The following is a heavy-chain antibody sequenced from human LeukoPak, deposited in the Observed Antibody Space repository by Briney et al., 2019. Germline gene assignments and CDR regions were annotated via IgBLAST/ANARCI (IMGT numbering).Heavy chain of an antibody. Sequence: GRSLRLSCAASGFTFSSYGMHWVRQGPGKGLEWLAVISYDGNNHYSADSVKGRYTISRDNFKNTLYLQMNTLTAEDTAVYYCAKDRTRGNAANDAFDIWGQGTMVTVSP. V-gene: IGHV3-30*18. CDR3: AKDRTRGNAANDAFDI. J-gene: IGHJ3*02. CDR1: GFTFSSYG. CDR2: ISYDGNNH. D-gene: IGHD3-10*01.